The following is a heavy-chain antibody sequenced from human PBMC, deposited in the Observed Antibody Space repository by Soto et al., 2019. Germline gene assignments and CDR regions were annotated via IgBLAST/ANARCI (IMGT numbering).Heavy chain of an antibody. CDR2: IFQSVST. D-gene: IGHD3-10*01. V-gene: IGHV4-59*08. Sequence: SETLSLTCTVSGASINNYYWSWIRQPPGKGLEWIAYIFQSVSTSYSPSLQSRVTISLDTSNNRCSLKLSSVTAADTAVYYCARLDITMVRGVVKDGWFETWGPGTLVTVSS. CDR3: ARLDITMVRGVVKDGWFET. J-gene: IGHJ5*02. CDR1: GASINNYY.